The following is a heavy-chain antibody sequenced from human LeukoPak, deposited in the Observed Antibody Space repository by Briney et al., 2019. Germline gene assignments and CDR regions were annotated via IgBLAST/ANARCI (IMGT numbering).Heavy chain of an antibody. J-gene: IGHJ4*02. Sequence: EGTLRLSCAASGFTFSSYGMSWVRQAPGKGLEWVSAISGSGGSTYYADSVKGRFTISRDNSKNTLYLQMNSLRAEDTAVYYCAKGLKYYYDSSPSPGMYWGQGTLVTVSS. CDR2: ISGSGGST. CDR1: GFTFSSYG. V-gene: IGHV3-23*01. CDR3: AKGLKYYYDSSPSPGMY. D-gene: IGHD3-22*01.